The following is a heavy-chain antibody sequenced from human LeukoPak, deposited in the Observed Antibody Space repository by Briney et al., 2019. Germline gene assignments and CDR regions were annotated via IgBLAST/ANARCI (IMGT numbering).Heavy chain of an antibody. V-gene: IGHV4-39*07. CDR2: IYYSGST. CDR1: GGSISSGSYY. CDR3: ARYGETWNYYGSGSYPFDY. D-gene: IGHD3-10*01. J-gene: IGHJ4*02. Sequence: SETLSLTCTVSGGSISSGSYYWGWIRQPPGKGLEWIGSIYYSGSTYYNPSLKSRVTISVDTSKNQFSLKLSSVTAADTAVYYCARYGETWNYYGSGSYPFDYWGQGTLVTVSS.